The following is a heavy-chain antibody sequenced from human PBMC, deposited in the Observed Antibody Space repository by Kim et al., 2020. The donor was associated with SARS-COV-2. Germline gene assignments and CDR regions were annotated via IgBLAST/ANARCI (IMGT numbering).Heavy chain of an antibody. V-gene: IGHV3-9*01. CDR2: ISWNSGSI. CDR1: GFTLDDYA. J-gene: IGHJ6*02. D-gene: IGHD3-10*01. CDR3: AEEIFGILWSWVMDV. Sequence: GGSLRLSCAASGFTLDDYAMHWVRQAPGKGLEWVSGISWNSGSIGYADSVKGRFTISRDKAKNSLYLQMNSLRAEDAALYYCAEEIFGILWSWVMDVWGQGTTDTISS.